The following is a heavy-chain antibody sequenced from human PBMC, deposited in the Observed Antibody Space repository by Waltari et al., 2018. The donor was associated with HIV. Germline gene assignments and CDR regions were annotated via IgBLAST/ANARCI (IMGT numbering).Heavy chain of an antibody. CDR1: GSTFRTYG. CDR3: ATGQQVWETWSQLDY. D-gene: IGHD1-1*01. CDR2: ISFDGSNQ. J-gene: IGHJ4*02. V-gene: IGHV3-30*03. Sequence: QVQLVESGGGVVQPGRSLRLSCAASGSTFRTYGMHWVRQAPGKCLEWVAVISFDGSNQYYADSVRGRFTISRDNSKKKVFLQMNSLRLDDSALYYCATGQQVWETWSQLDYWGQGTLVIVSS.